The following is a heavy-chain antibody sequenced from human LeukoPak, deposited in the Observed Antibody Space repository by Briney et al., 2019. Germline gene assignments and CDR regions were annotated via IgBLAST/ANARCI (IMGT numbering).Heavy chain of an antibody. V-gene: IGHV4-39*07. D-gene: IGHD3-22*01. CDR3: ARDRGDSSGYYPPWD. Sequence: SETLSLTCTVSGGSIRSSYYYWGWIRQPPGKGLEWIGSIYDSGSTYYNPSLKSRVTISVDTSKNQFSLRLSSVTAADTAVYYCARDRGDSSGYYPPWDWGQGTLVTVSS. CDR2: IYDSGST. J-gene: IGHJ4*02. CDR1: GGSIRSSYYY.